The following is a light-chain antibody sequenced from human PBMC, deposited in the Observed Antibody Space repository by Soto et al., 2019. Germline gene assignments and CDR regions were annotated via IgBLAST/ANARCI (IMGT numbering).Light chain of an antibody. CDR1: QSISRW. CDR2: DAT. CDR3: QQYNSYQCT. Sequence: DIQMTQSPSTLSASVGDRVTITCRASQSISRWLARYQQKPGKAPKLLIHDATSLESGVPSRFSGSGSGTEFTLTISSLQPDDFATYYCQQYNSYQCTFGQGTKVDIK. J-gene: IGKJ1*01. V-gene: IGKV1-5*01.